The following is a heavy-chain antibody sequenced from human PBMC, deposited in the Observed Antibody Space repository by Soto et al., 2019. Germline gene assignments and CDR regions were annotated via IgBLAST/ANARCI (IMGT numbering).Heavy chain of an antibody. CDR2: INHSGST. CDR3: ARGVLWFGELYLPSSPLGGFDP. J-gene: IGHJ5*02. CDR1: GGSFSGYY. Sequence: NPSETLSLTCAVYGGSFSGYYWSWIRQPPGKGLEWIGEINHSGSTNYNPSLKSRVTISVDTSKNQFSLKLSSVTAADTAVYYCARGVLWFGELYLPSSPLGGFDPWGQGTLVTVSS. D-gene: IGHD3-10*01. V-gene: IGHV4-34*01.